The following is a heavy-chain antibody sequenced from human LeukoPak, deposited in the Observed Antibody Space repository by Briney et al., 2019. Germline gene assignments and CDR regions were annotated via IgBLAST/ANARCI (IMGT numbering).Heavy chain of an antibody. J-gene: IGHJ5*02. CDR1: GGSISSYY. CDR3: ARTAQGTSSLEFDP. CDR2: IHTSGST. Sequence: SETLSLTCTVSGGSISSYYWSWIRQPAGKGLEWIGRIHTSGSTNYNPSLKSRVTISIDTSKNQFSLKVNSVTAADTAVYYCARTAQGTSSLEFDPWGQGTLVTVSS. D-gene: IGHD6-13*01. V-gene: IGHV4-4*07.